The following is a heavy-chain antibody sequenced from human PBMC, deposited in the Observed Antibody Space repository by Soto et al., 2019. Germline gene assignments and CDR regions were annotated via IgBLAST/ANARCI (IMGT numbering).Heavy chain of an antibody. CDR1: GLTFSSYW. D-gene: IGHD3-10*01. V-gene: IGHV3-7*01. CDR2: IKQDGSEK. CDR3: ARGEAIGDAP. J-gene: IGHJ5*02. Sequence: HPGGSLRLSCAASGLTFSSYWMTWVRQAPGKGLEWVANIKQDGSEKYYVDSVKGRFTISRDNAKNSPYLQMNNLRVEDTAVYYCARGEAIGDAPWGQGTLVTVSS.